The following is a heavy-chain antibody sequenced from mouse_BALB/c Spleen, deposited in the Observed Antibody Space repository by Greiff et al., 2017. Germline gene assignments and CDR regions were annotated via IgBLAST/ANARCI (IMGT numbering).Heavy chain of an antibody. CDR1: GFSLTSYG. J-gene: IGHJ3*01. CDR3: ARGDDYAPFAY. CDR2: IWAGGST. D-gene: IGHD2-4*01. Sequence: VMLVESGPGLVAPSQSLSITCTVSGFSLTSYGVHWVRQPPGKGLEWLGVIWAGGSTNYNSALMSRLSISKDNSKSQVFLKMNSLQTDDTAMYYCARGDDYAPFAYWGQGTLVTVSA. V-gene: IGHV2-9*02.